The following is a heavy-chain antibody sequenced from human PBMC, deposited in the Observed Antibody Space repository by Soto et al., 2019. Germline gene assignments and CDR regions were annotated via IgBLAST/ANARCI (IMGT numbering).Heavy chain of an antibody. CDR3: ARVIGENSGWYDY. J-gene: IGHJ4*02. CDR1: GFTLSSYA. D-gene: IGHD6-19*01. CDR2: ISYDGSNK. V-gene: IGHV3-30-3*01. Sequence: GGSLRLSCAASGFTLSSYAMHWVRQAPGKGLEWVAVISYDGSNKHYADSVKGRFTISRDTSKNTLYLQMNSLRAEDTAVYYCARVIGENSGWYDYWGQGTLVTVSS.